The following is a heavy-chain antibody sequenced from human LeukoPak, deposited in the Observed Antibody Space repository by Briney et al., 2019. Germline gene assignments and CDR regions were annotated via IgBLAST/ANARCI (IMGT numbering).Heavy chain of an antibody. CDR2: ISYSGNT. CDR3: ARAGDYGDYVGWFDP. Sequence: PETLSLTCTVSGGSLNSYYWNWIRQSPGTGLDWIGSISYSGNTNYNPSLKSRVTMSVEASKKQFSLKLTSVTAADTAVYYCARAGDYGDYVGWFDPWGQGTLVTVSS. J-gene: IGHJ5*02. CDR1: GGSLNSYY. D-gene: IGHD4-17*01. V-gene: IGHV4-59*12.